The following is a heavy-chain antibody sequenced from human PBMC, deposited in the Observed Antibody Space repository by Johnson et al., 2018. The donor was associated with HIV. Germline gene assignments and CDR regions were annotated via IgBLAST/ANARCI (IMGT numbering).Heavy chain of an antibody. Sequence: EVQVVESGGGLVQPGGSLRLSCAASGFTFSSYDMHWVRQTTGKGLEWVSAIGTAGDAYYPGSVKGRFTISRENAKNSLYLQMNSLRAGDTAVYYCARALARLDAFDIWGQGTMVTVSS. CDR1: GFTFSSYD. V-gene: IGHV3-13*01. J-gene: IGHJ3*02. CDR2: IGTAGDA. CDR3: ARALARLDAFDI.